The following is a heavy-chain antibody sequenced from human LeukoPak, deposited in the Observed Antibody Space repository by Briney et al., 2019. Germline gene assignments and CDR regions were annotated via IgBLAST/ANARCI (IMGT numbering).Heavy chain of an antibody. Sequence: NPSETLSLTCTVSGASISSYYWSWFRRPPGKGLEWIAYIFPSGSINFNPSLKSRVSISVDGSKNNFSLDLSSVTAADTAVYYCARRRDETATAAGYYHMDVWGKGTTVTVSS. CDR1: GASISSYY. CDR3: ARRRDETATAAGYYHMDV. D-gene: IGHD3-22*01. CDR2: IFPSGSI. V-gene: IGHV4-4*09. J-gene: IGHJ6*03.